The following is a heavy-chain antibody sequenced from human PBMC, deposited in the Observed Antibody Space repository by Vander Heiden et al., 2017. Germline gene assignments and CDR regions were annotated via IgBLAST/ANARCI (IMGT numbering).Heavy chain of an antibody. CDR1: RSTLRGYS. J-gene: IGHJ5*02. V-gene: IGHV3-30-3*01. CDR3: ARGRRLAGKGDWFDP. D-gene: IGHD6-13*01. Sequence: QVQVVESGAGAVQPGRSLRLSRAAYRSTLRGYSMHWVRQAPGKGLEWVALISYDGSNKNYADSVKGRFTSSRDNSKNTLYLQMNSLRVEDTAVYYCARGRRLAGKGDWFDPWGQGTLVTVSS. CDR2: ISYDGSNK.